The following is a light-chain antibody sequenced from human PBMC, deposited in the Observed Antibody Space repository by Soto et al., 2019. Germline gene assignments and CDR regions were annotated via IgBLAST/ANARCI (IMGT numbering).Light chain of an antibody. CDR3: QHYNSYSEA. CDR2: DAS. Sequence: DIHITQSPSTLSASVGDRVTITCRASQSISSWLAWYQQKPGKAPKLLIYDASSLESGVPSRFSGSGSGTEFTLTISSLQPDDFATYYCQHYNSYSEAFGQGTKVDI. V-gene: IGKV1-5*01. J-gene: IGKJ1*01. CDR1: QSISSW.